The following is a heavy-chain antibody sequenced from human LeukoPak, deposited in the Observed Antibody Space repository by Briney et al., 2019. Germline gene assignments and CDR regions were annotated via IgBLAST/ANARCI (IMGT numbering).Heavy chain of an antibody. V-gene: IGHV4-39*07. Sequence: SETLSLTCTVSGGSISGSADYWAWIRQPPGKGLEWIGSSDSSGSTYYDPSLQSRVTISLDTSKNQFSLELASVTATDTAVYHCVSTRGYSGYDLYWGQGTLVTVSA. CDR1: GGSISGSADY. CDR3: VSTRGYSGYDLY. CDR2: SDSSGST. J-gene: IGHJ4*02. D-gene: IGHD5-12*01.